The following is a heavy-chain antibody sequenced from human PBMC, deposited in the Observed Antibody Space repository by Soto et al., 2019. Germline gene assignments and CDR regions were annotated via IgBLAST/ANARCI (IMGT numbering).Heavy chain of an antibody. CDR1: GGSISSGGYY. CDR3: ARGCTRVRGIGWFYFAY. D-gene: IGHD3-10*01. V-gene: IGHV4-31*03. CDR2: IYYSGST. J-gene: IGHJ4*01. Sequence: QVQLQESGPGLVKPSQTLSLTCTVSGGSISSGGYYWSWIRQHPGKGLEWIGYIYYSGSTYYNPSLTIRVTLPVDAYKYQFPLKLSSVTVADAAVYYCARGCTRVRGIGWFYFAYWGHGTLVTVSS.